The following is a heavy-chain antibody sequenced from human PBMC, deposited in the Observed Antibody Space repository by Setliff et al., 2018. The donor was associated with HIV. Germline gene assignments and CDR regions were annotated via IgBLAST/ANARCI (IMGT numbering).Heavy chain of an antibody. CDR2: IYYSGSG. D-gene: IGHD3-3*01. V-gene: IGHV4-39*01. Sequence: SETLSLTCTVSGGSISSSSYYWGWIRQPPGKGLEWTGSIYYSGSGYYNPSLKSRVTISVDTSKNQFTLKLSSVTAADTAVYYCGRQVPVPGVAVTPIDYWGQGTLVTVSS. CDR3: GRQVPVPGVAVTPIDY. CDR1: GGSISSSSYY. J-gene: IGHJ4*02.